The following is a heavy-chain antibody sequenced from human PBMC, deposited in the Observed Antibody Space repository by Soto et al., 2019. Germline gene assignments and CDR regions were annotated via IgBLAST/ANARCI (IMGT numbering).Heavy chain of an antibody. V-gene: IGHV1-18*04. Sequence: GASVKVSCKASGYTFTSYGIVWVRQAPGQGLEWMGWISPYSGETRYAEKFQDRVTLTTDTSTKTAYMDLGNLKSDDTAVYWCATGPLASSDFWG. CDR1: GYTFTSYG. CDR2: ISPYSGET. D-gene: IGHD5-12*01. CDR3: ATGPLASSDF. J-gene: IGHJ6*01.